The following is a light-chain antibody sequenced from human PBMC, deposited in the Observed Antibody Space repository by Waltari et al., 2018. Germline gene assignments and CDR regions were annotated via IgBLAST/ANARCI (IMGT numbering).Light chain of an antibody. CDR3: CSFCSYASRA. CDR1: TSDVGNYNL. J-gene: IGLJ3*02. CDR2: GVN. Sequence: QSALTQPASVSGSLGQSITISCTGTTSDVGNYNLVSWYQQLTGQAPRAIIYGVNHRPSVVSQRFSGSNSGTTASLIISGLQGEDEAYYYCCSFCSYASRAFGGGTKLTVL. V-gene: IGLV2-23*02.